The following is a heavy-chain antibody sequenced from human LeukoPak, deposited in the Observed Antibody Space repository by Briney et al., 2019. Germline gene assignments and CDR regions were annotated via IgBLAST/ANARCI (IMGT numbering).Heavy chain of an antibody. D-gene: IGHD1-26*01. J-gene: IGHJ1*01. Sequence: ASVTVSCKASGYTFTDYYMHWVRQAPGQGLEWMGWINPNSGGTNYAQKFQGRVTMTRDTSISTAYMELSRLRSDDTAVYYCARQWELLFQHWGQGTLVTVSS. CDR1: GYTFTDYY. CDR2: INPNSGGT. V-gene: IGHV1-2*02. CDR3: ARQWELLFQH.